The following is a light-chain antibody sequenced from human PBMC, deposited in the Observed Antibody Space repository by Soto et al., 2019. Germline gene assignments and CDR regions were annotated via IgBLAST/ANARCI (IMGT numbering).Light chain of an antibody. V-gene: IGLV4-69*01. CDR2: LNSDGSH. J-gene: IGLJ3*02. CDR1: SGHSSYA. Sequence: QPVLTQSPSASASLGASVKLTCTLSSGHSSYAIAWHQQQPEKGPRYLMKLNSDGSHSKGDGIPDRFSGSSSGAERYLTMSSLQSEDEADYSCQTWGTGIQVFGGGTKLTVL. CDR3: QTWGTGIQV.